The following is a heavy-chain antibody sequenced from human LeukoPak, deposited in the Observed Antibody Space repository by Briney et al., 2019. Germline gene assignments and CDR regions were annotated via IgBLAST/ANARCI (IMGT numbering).Heavy chain of an antibody. CDR3: ARGKDSSGYYDGPGY. CDR2: INHSGST. Sequence: PSETLSLTCAVYGGSFSGYYWSWIRQPPGKGLEWIGEINHSGSTNYNPSLKSRVTISVDTSKNQFSLKLSSVTAADTAVYYCARGKDSSGYYDGPGYWGQGTLVTVSS. CDR1: GGSFSGYY. V-gene: IGHV4-34*01. J-gene: IGHJ4*02. D-gene: IGHD3-22*01.